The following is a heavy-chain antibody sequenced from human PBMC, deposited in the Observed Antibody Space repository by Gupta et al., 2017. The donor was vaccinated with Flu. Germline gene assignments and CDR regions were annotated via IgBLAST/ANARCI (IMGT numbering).Heavy chain of an antibody. J-gene: IGHJ5*02. CDR1: GGSLSNYY. Sequence: QVQLQESGPRLVKPSETLSLTCTVSGGSLSNYYWSWIRQPPGKGLEWIGYIYYGGNTNYSPSLKSRVTMSVDTSKNQFSLKLNSVTAADTAVYYCARLDISYTYDWFDPWGQGTLVTVSS. D-gene: IGHD3-3*02. CDR2: IYYGGNT. CDR3: ARLDISYTYDWFDP. V-gene: IGHV4-59*01.